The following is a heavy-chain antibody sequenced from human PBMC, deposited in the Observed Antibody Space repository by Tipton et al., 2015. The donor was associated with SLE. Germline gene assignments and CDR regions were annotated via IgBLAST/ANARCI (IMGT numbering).Heavy chain of an antibody. V-gene: IGHV3-23*01. CDR3: VKALLGIGSRSLFDY. D-gene: IGHD6-13*01. CDR2: ISGSGGST. Sequence: SLRLSCAASGFTFSSYAMSWVRQAPGKGLEWVSAISGSGGSTYYADSVKGRFTISRDNSKNTLYLQMNSLRAEDTAVYYCVKALLGIGSRSLFDYWGQGTLVTVSS. J-gene: IGHJ4*02. CDR1: GFTFSSYA.